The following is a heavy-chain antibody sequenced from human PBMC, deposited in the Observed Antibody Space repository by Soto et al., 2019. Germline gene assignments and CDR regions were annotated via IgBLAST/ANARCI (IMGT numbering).Heavy chain of an antibody. CDR1: GFSLTTRGVG. CDR3: AHVPGSGQLLYSYYYYMDV. V-gene: IGHV2-5*02. CDR2: IYWDDDK. D-gene: IGHD3-10*01. J-gene: IGHJ6*03. Sequence: QITLKESGPTLVKPTQTLTLTCTFSGFSLTTRGVGVGWIRQPPGKDLEWLALIYWDDDKRYSPSLKSRLTITKDTSKNQVVLTLTNMDPVDTATYYCAHVPGSGQLLYSYYYYMDVWGKGATVAVS.